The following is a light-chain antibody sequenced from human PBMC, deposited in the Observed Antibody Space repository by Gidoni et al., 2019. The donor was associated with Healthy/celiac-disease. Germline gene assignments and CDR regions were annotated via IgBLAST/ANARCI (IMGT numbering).Light chain of an antibody. Sequence: DTVVTQSSDPLGVSLGERATINCKSSQSVLSSSNNKNYLAWYQQNPGQPPKLLIYWASTRESGVPDRFSGSGSVTDFALTISSLQAEDVAVYYCQQYYSTPQTFGPGTKVDIK. CDR1: QSVLSSSNNKNY. CDR3: QQYYSTPQT. V-gene: IGKV4-1*01. CDR2: WAS. J-gene: IGKJ3*01.